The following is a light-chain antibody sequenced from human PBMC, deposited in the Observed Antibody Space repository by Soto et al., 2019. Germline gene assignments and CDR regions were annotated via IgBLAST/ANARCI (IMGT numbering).Light chain of an antibody. J-gene: IGKJ1*01. V-gene: IGKV3-20*01. CDR2: GAS. Sequence: EIVLTQSPGTLSLSPGERATLSCRASQSFSNNYLAWYQQKPGQAPRLIIYGASSRATGIPDRFSGSGSGTDFTLTISRLEPEDFAVYYCQQYRDSRTFGQGTKVEIK. CDR3: QQYRDSRT. CDR1: QSFSNNY.